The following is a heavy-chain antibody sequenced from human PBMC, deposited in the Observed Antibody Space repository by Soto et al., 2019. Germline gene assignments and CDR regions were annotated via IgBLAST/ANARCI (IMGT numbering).Heavy chain of an antibody. CDR3: ATRGTRWLQSPFDY. CDR2: FDPEDGET. J-gene: IGHJ4*02. CDR1: GYTLTDLA. V-gene: IGHV1-24*01. Sequence: QVQVVQSGAEVKKPWASVKVSCKVSGYTLTDLAMHWVRQAPGKGLEWVGGFDPEDGETIYAQKFQGRVTMTEDTSTDTAYMELSSLRSEDTAVYYCATRGTRWLQSPFDYWGQGTLVTVSS. D-gene: IGHD1-1*01.